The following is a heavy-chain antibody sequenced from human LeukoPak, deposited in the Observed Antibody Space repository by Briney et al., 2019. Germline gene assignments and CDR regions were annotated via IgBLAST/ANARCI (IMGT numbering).Heavy chain of an antibody. V-gene: IGHV3-30-3*01. CDR1: GFTFSSYA. CDR3: ARVMTTGTVDY. D-gene: IGHD1-1*01. Sequence: GGSVRLSCAASGFTFSSYAMHWVRQAPGKGLEWVAVISYDGSNKYYADSVKGRFTISRDNSKNTLYLQMNSLRAEDTAVYYCARVMTTGTVDYWGQGTLVTVSS. J-gene: IGHJ4*02. CDR2: ISYDGSNK.